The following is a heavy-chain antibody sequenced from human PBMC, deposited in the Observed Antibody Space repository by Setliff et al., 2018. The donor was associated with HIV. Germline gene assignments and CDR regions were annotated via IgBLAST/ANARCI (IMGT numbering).Heavy chain of an antibody. D-gene: IGHD6-13*01. Sequence: ASVKFSCKASGGTFSSYAISWVRQAPGQGLEWMGGIIPIFGTANYAQKFQGRVTITADESTSTAYMELSSLRSEDTAVYYCARDPRGSSHFGFDYWGQGTLVTVSS. J-gene: IGHJ4*02. CDR3: ARDPRGSSHFGFDY. V-gene: IGHV1-69*13. CDR2: IIPIFGTA. CDR1: GGTFSSYA.